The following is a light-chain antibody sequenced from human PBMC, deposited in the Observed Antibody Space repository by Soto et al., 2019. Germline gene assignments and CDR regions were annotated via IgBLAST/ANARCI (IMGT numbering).Light chain of an antibody. CDR2: EGS. Sequence: QSALTQPASVSGSPGQSITISCTGTSSDVGSYNLVSWYQQHPGKAPNLMIYEGSKRPSGVSNRFSGSKSGNTASLTISGLQAEDEADYYCCSYAGSSTFYVLGSGTKVTVL. J-gene: IGLJ1*01. CDR1: SSDVGSYNL. V-gene: IGLV2-23*01. CDR3: CSYAGSSTFYV.